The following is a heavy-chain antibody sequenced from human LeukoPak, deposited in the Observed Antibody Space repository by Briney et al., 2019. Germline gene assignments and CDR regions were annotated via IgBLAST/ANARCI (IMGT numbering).Heavy chain of an antibody. J-gene: IGHJ4*02. CDR2: IKQDGSEK. D-gene: IGHD3-3*01. CDR1: GFTFSSYS. Sequence: LTGGSLRLSCAASGFTFSSYSMNWVRQAPGKGLEWVANIKQDGSEKYYVDSVKGRFTISRDNAKNSLYLQMNSLRAEDTAVYYCAKGAYYDFWSGYYDYWGQGTLVTVSS. V-gene: IGHV3-7*01. CDR3: AKGAYYDFWSGYYDY.